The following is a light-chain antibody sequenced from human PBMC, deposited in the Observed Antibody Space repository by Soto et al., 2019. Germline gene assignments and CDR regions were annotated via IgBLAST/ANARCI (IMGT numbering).Light chain of an antibody. CDR3: SSYTSSSTLV. CDR1: SSDVGSYNR. J-gene: IGLJ2*01. Sequence: QSALTQPPSVSGSPGQSVTISCTGTSSDVGSYNRVSWYQQAPGTAPKLMIYEVSYRPSGVPDRFSGSKSGNTASLTISGVQPEDEADYYCSSYTSSSTLVFGGGTKVTVL. CDR2: EVS. V-gene: IGLV2-18*02.